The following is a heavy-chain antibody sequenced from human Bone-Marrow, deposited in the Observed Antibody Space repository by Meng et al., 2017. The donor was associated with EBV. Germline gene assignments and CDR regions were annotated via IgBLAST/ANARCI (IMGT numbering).Heavy chain of an antibody. Sequence: QVQLVQSGAEVKRPGSSVKVSCKASGGSFSNYALSWVRQAPGQGLEWMGGILPVFGTVNYAQKFQGRVTITADESTSTAYMELSSLRSEDTAVYYCAREGYSGYEGARGQHDYWGQGTLVTVAS. J-gene: IGHJ4*02. CDR2: ILPVFGTV. CDR3: AREGYSGYEGARGQHDY. V-gene: IGHV1-69*01. D-gene: IGHD5-12*01. CDR1: GGSFSNYA.